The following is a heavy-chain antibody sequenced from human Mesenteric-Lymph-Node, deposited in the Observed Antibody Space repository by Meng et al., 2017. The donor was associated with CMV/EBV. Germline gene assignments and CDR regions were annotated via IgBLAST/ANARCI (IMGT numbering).Heavy chain of an antibody. CDR3: AREYSSSSGEFDY. CDR1: GYSFSSFG. Sequence: SVKVSCKASGYSFSSFGVSWVRLAPGQGLEWMGGIIPIFGTANYAQKFQGRVTITTDESTSTAYMELSSLRSEDTAVYYCAREYSSSSGEFDYWGQGTLVTVSS. CDR2: IIPIFGTA. D-gene: IGHD6-6*01. V-gene: IGHV1-69*05. J-gene: IGHJ4*02.